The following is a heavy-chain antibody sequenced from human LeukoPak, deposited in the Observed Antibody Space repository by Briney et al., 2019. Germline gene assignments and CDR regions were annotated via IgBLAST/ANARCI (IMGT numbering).Heavy chain of an antibody. J-gene: IGHJ4*02. Sequence: GGSPRLSCAASGFTFSTYGMSWVRQAPGKGLEWVSGISNSGGSTYYADSVKGRFTISRDNSKNTLYLQMNSLRAEDTALYYCAKDSSRIDSHFDYWGQGTLVTVSS. CDR3: AKDSSRIDSHFDY. CDR1: GFTFSTYG. V-gene: IGHV3-23*01. CDR2: ISNSGGST. D-gene: IGHD2/OR15-2a*01.